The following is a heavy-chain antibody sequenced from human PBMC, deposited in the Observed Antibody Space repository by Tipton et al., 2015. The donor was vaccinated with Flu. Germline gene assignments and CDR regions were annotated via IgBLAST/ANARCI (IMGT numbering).Heavy chain of an antibody. V-gene: IGHV4-39*07. J-gene: IGHJ4*02. CDR3: ARRVVVPAATYFDY. Sequence: PSLTCTVSGGSISSSSYYWGWIRQPPGKGLEWIGSIYYSGSTYYNPSLKSRVTISVDTSKNQFSLKLSSVTAADTAVYYCARRVVVPAATYFDYWGQGTLVTVSS. CDR2: IYYSGST. D-gene: IGHD2-2*01. CDR1: GGSISSSSYY.